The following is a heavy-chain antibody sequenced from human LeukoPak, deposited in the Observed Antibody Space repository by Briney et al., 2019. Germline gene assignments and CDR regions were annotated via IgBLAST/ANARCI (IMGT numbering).Heavy chain of an antibody. J-gene: IGHJ4*02. D-gene: IGHD6-13*01. V-gene: IGHV4-59*01. Sequence: SETLSLTCTVSDGAITGYYWGWIRQPPGKGLDWVGHTHYGGTTNYNPSLTSRVTISVDTSKNQFSLKVTSVTAADTAVYYCARGYSTSWTYYFDYWGQGALVTVSS. CDR1: DGAITGYY. CDR3: ARGYSTSWTYYFDY. CDR2: THYGGTT.